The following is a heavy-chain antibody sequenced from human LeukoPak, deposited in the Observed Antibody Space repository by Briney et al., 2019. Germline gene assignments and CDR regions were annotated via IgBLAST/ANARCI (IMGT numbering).Heavy chain of an antibody. CDR1: GFTFSSYG. J-gene: IGHJ3*01. D-gene: IGHD6-13*01. CDR3: AKDVGSSSWYGSWFDP. Sequence: GGSLRLSCAASGFTFSSYGMHWVRQAPGKGLEWVAFIRYDGSNKYYADSVKGRFTISRDNSKNTLYLQMNSLRAEDTAVYYCAKDVGSSSWYGSWFDPWGQGTMVTVSS. V-gene: IGHV3-30*02. CDR2: IRYDGSNK.